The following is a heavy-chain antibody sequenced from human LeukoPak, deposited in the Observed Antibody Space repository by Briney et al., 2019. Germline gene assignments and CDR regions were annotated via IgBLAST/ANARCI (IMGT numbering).Heavy chain of an antibody. CDR3: ARLMVRGVIIHYDAFDI. V-gene: IGHV3-21*01. CDR2: ISSSSSYI. D-gene: IGHD3-10*01. J-gene: IGHJ3*02. Sequence: GGSLRLSCAASGFTFSSYSMYCVRQAPGKGLESLSSISSSSSYIYYAVSVKGRFTISRDHAKNSLYLQMNRLRAEDTAVYYCARLMVRGVIIHYDAFDIWGQGTMVTVSS. CDR1: GFTFSSYS.